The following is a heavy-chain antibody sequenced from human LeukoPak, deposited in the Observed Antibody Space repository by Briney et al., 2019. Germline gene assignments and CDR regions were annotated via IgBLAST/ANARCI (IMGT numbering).Heavy chain of an antibody. CDR1: GFTFSDSA. D-gene: IGHD1-26*01. CDR3: TRWELNDAFDI. Sequence: GGSLRLSCAASGFTFSDSAMHWVRQASGKGLEWVGRIRSKPNNYATAYAASVKGRFTISRDDSKNTAYLQMNSLKTEDTAVYYCTRWELNDAFDIWCQGTMVTVSS. J-gene: IGHJ3*02. V-gene: IGHV3-73*01. CDR2: IRSKPNNYAT.